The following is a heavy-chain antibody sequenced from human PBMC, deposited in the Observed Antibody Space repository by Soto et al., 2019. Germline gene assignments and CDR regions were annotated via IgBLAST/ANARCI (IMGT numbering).Heavy chain of an antibody. V-gene: IGHV3-9*01. J-gene: IGHJ4*02. D-gene: IGHD6-19*01. CDR2: ISWSGNNL. CDR3: IKGINIDYNSAWFYFDY. Sequence: EVQLVESGGGLVQPGRSLRLSCAASGFKFDDYTMHWVRQTPGKGLEWVSSISWSGNNLDYRDSVKGRFTISRDNAKNALYLQMNSLRVEDTALYYCIKGINIDYNSAWFYFDYWGQGTVVTVSS. CDR1: GFKFDDYT.